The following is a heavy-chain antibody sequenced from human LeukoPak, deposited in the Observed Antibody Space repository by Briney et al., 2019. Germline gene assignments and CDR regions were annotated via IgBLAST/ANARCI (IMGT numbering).Heavy chain of an antibody. V-gene: IGHV3-23*01. CDR1: GFTFSSYG. Sequence: PGGSLRLSCAASGFTFSSYGMSWVRQAPGKGLEWVSTISGSAYNTYYADSVKGRFTISRDNSANTLYLQMNSLRAKDTALYYCAKHSGSYFIYYVDSWGQGAPVTVSS. CDR3: AKHSGSYFIYYVDS. CDR2: ISGSAYNT. D-gene: IGHD1-26*01. J-gene: IGHJ4*02.